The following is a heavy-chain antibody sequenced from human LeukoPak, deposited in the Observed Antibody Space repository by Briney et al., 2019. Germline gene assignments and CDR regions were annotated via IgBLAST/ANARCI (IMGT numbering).Heavy chain of an antibody. CDR3: ASDFTRNSYAVAEFFHP. Sequence: SETLSLTCTVSGGSISSGTYYWSWIRQPAGKGLGWIGRIYANGGTNYNPSLRSRVSMSVDTSKNQFSLKLTSVTAADTAIYYCASDFTRNSYAVAEFFHPWGQGTLVSVSS. V-gene: IGHV4-61*02. CDR2: IYANGGT. CDR1: GGSISSGTYY. J-gene: IGHJ1*01. D-gene: IGHD5-18*01.